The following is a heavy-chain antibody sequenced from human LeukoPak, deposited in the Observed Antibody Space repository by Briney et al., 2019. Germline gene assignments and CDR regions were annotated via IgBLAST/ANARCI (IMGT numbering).Heavy chain of an antibody. Sequence: GGSLRLSCAASKFTFSSYWMSWVRQAPGKGLEWVANIKQDGSEKYHVDSVKGRFTISRDNAKKSLYLQMNSLRAEDTAVYYCAGERYFDSSLLYYFDYWGQGTLVTVSS. J-gene: IGHJ4*02. CDR3: AGERYFDSSLLYYFDY. CDR1: KFTFSSYW. V-gene: IGHV3-7*01. D-gene: IGHD3-9*01. CDR2: IKQDGSEK.